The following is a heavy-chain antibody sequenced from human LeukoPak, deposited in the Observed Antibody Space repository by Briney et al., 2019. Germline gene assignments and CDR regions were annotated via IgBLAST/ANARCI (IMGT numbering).Heavy chain of an antibody. V-gene: IGHV4-61*02. D-gene: IGHD2-2*01. CDR1: GGSMRSDSSF. CDR2: IYATGNT. J-gene: IGHJ5*02. CDR3: ARVPRHCSSTSCYLYNWFDP. Sequence: PSQTLSLTCSVSGGSMRSDSSFWSWIRQPAGKGLEWIGRIYATGNTNYNPSLERRVTISVDTSKNQFSLKLSSVTAADTAVYYCARVPRHCSSTSCYLYNWFDPWGQGTLVTVSS.